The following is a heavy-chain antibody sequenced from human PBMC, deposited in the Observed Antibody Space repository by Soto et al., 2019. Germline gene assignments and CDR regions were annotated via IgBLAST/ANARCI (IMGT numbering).Heavy chain of an antibody. V-gene: IGHV4-39*01. CDR2: IYYSGST. CDR3: AVRPTPLWFGEGITYYMDV. CDR1: GGSISSSSYY. D-gene: IGHD3-10*01. J-gene: IGHJ6*03. Sequence: PSETLSLTCTVSGGSISSSSYYWGWIRQPPGKGLEWIGSIYYSGSTYYNPSLKSRVTISVDTSKNQFSLKLSSVTAADTAVYYCAVRPTPLWFGEGITYYMDVWGKGTTVTVSS.